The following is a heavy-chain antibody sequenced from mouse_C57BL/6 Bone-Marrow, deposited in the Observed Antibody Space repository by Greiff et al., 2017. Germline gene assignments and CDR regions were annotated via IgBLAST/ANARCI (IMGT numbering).Heavy chain of an antibody. CDR1: GFNITDDY. Sequence: VQLQQSGAELVRPGASVKLSCTASGFNITDDYMHWVKQRPEQGLEWIGWIDPENGDTEYASKFQGKATITADTSSNTAYLQLSSLTSEDTAVYYCTTYADDGAWFAYWGQGTLVTVSA. CDR3: TTYADDGAWFAY. D-gene: IGHD2-2*01. CDR2: IDPENGDT. J-gene: IGHJ3*01. V-gene: IGHV14-4*01.